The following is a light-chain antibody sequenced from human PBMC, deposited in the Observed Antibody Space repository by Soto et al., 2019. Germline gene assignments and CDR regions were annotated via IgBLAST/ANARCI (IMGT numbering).Light chain of an antibody. V-gene: IGKV1-12*01. J-gene: IGKJ4*01. CDR3: QQATISQFI. CDR2: GTS. Sequence: DIQMTQSPSSVSASVGDRVTITCRASQAFGPWLAWYQQKPGKAPNLLIYGTSTLQDGVPSRFSGGGSGTEFTLPISSLQPEDFGTYYCQQATISQFIFGGGTKVEV. CDR1: QAFGPW.